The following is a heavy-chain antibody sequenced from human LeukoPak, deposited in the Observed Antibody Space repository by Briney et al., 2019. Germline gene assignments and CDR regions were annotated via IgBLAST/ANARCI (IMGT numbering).Heavy chain of an antibody. D-gene: IGHD3-22*01. V-gene: IGHV3-11*01. CDR2: ISSSGSTI. CDR3: ASGTYYYDSSGL. Sequence: GGSLRLSCAASGFTCRDYYMSWIREALGKELEWVSYISSSGSTIYYADSVKGRFTISRDNAKNSLYLQMNSLRAEDTAVYYCASGTYYYDSSGLWGQGTLVTVSS. J-gene: IGHJ4*02. CDR1: GFTCRDYY.